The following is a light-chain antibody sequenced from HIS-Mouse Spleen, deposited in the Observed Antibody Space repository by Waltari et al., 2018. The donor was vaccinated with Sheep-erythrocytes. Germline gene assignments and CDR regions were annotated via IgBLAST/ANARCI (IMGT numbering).Light chain of an antibody. J-gene: IGLJ3*02. CDR2: EGS. Sequence: QSALTQPASVSGSPGQSITISCTGTSSDVGRYILVSSYQQHPGKAPKLMIYEGSKRPSGVSNRFSGSKSGNTASLTISGLQAEDEADYYCCSYAGSSTPWVFGGGTKLTVL. V-gene: IGLV2-23*01. CDR1: SSDVGRYIL. CDR3: CSYAGSSTPWV.